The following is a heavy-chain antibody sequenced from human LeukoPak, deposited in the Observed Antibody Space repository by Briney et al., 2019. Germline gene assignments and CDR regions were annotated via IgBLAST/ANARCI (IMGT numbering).Heavy chain of an antibody. D-gene: IGHD3-22*01. CDR2: ISAYNGNT. CDR3: ARDHYYDSSGNNWFDP. V-gene: IGHV1-18*01. J-gene: IGHJ5*02. Sequence: ASVKVSCKASGYTFTSYGISWVRQAPGQGLGWMGWISAYNGNTNYAQKLQGRVTMTTDTSTSTAYMELRSLRSDDTAVYYCARDHYYDSSGNNWFDPWGQGTLVTVSS. CDR1: GYTFTSYG.